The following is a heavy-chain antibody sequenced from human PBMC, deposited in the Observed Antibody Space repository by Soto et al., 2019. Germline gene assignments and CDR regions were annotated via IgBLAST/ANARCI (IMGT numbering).Heavy chain of an antibody. Sequence: GGSLRLSCAASGFTFSSYGMHWVRQAPGKGLEWVAVISYDGSNKYYADSVKGRFTISRDNSKNMLYLQMNSLRAEDTAVYYCAKDQFSYSSSWSHWYYYGMDVWGQGTTVTVSS. CDR3: AKDQFSYSSSWSHWYYYGMDV. D-gene: IGHD6-13*01. CDR2: ISYDGSNK. V-gene: IGHV3-30*18. CDR1: GFTFSSYG. J-gene: IGHJ6*02.